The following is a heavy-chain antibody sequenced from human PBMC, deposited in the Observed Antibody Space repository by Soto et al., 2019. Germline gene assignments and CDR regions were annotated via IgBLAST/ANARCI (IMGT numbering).Heavy chain of an antibody. Sequence: PSETLSLTCGVYGDSFSDYYWAWVRQPPGKGLERIGEINHSGNTYYAPSLKSRLSMSVDTSRNHVSLHLTSVTAADTAVYYCATFSIVGTFIFNHWGQVTQVTVSS. CDR2: INHSGNT. V-gene: IGHV4-34*01. CDR3: ATFSIVGTFIFNH. D-gene: IGHD1-26*01. CDR1: GDSFSDYY. J-gene: IGHJ4*02.